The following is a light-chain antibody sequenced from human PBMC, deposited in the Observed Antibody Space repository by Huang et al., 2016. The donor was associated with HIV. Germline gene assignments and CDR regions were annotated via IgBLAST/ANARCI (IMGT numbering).Light chain of an antibody. J-gene: IGKJ2*01. V-gene: IGKV3-15*01. CDR3: QQYNDWPPT. CDR2: VIS. CDR1: QRVSNN. Sequence: EILMTQSPDTLSVSPGERATLSCRASQRVSNNLAWYQQNPGQAPRLLIYVISTRATGVPARFSASGSGTEFALTISSLTSEDFALYFCQQYNDWPPTFGQGTKLEI.